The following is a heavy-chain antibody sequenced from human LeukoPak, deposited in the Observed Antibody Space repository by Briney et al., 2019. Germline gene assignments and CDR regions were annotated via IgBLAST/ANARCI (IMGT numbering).Heavy chain of an antibody. CDR3: ARELWFVNAPGSWFDP. CDR2: IFHTGNS. V-gene: IGHV4-30-2*01. J-gene: IGHJ5*02. Sequence: SETLSLTCTVSGDSISSGDYSWGWIRQPSGKGLEWIGYIFHTGNSYYNPSLRSRVTISVDRSRNQFSLRLTSVTAADTAVYYCARELWFVNAPGSWFDPWGQGTLVTVSS. CDR1: GDSISSGDYS. D-gene: IGHD3-10*01.